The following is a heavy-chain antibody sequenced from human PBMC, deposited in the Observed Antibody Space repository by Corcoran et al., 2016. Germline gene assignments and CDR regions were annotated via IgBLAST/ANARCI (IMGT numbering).Heavy chain of an antibody. D-gene: IGHD4-17*01. J-gene: IGHJ4*02. CDR3: ASHYGDYDPRFYY. CDR1: GFTFSNAW. CDR2: IKSKTDGGTT. Sequence: EVQLVESGGGLVKPGGSLRLSCAASGFTFSNAWMSWVRQAPGKGLEWVGRIKSKTDGGTTDYAAPVKGRFTISRDDSKNTLYLQMNSLKTEDTAVYYCASHYGDYDPRFYYWGQGTLVTVSS. V-gene: IGHV3-15*01.